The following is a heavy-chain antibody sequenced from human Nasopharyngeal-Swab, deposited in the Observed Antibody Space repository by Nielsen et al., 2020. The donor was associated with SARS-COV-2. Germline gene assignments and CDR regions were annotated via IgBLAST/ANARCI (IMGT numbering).Heavy chain of an antibody. V-gene: IGHV3-7*03. J-gene: IGHJ4*02. Sequence: GESLKISCAASGFTFSSYWMSWVRQAPGKGLEWVANIKQDGSEKYYVDSVKGRFTTSRDNAKNSLYLQMNSLRAEDTALYYCAKGAQWLVRDELDYWGQGTLVTVSS. D-gene: IGHD6-19*01. CDR3: AKGAQWLVRDELDY. CDR1: GFTFSSYW. CDR2: IKQDGSEK.